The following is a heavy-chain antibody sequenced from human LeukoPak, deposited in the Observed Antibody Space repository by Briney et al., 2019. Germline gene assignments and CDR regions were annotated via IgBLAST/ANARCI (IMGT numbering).Heavy chain of an antibody. D-gene: IGHD3-22*01. CDR3: ARVSHYYDSSGYYYVRAFDI. Sequence: SDTLSLTCTVSGGSISRYYWSWIRQPAGTGLEWIGRISTSGSTNYTPSLKSRVTMSVGTSNNQFSLKLSSVTAADTAVYYCARVSHYYDSSGYYYVRAFDIWGQGTMVTVSS. CDR1: GGSISRYY. V-gene: IGHV4-4*07. J-gene: IGHJ3*02. CDR2: ISTSGST.